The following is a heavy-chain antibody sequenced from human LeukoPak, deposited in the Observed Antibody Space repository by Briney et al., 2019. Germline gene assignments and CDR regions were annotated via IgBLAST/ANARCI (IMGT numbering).Heavy chain of an antibody. V-gene: IGHV3-30*04. D-gene: IGHD3-10*01. CDR3: AKGMVRGVILKGFDY. CDR2: ISSDGGDK. CDR1: GFTFSIYA. J-gene: IGHJ4*02. Sequence: GGSLRLSCAASGFTFSIYAMHWVRQAPGKGLEWVAVISSDGGDKYYADSVKGRFTISRDNSKNTLYLQMNSLRAEDTAVYYCAKGMVRGVILKGFDYWGQGTLVTVSS.